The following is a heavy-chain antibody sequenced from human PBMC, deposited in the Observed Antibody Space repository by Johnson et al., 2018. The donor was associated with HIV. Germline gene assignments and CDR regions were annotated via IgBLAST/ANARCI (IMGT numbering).Heavy chain of an antibody. CDR3: ARDRGSRSPAPVFDI. CDR2: IYSGGNT. J-gene: IGHJ3*02. D-gene: IGHD2-15*01. Sequence: VQLVESGGGLVQPGGSLRLSCAASGFTVSSNYMSWVRQAPGKGLEWVSLIYSGGNTYYADSVKGRFTISRDNSKNTLYLQMNSLRAEDTAVYYCARDRGSRSPAPVFDIWGQGTMGTVS. V-gene: IGHV3-66*01. CDR1: GFTVSSNY.